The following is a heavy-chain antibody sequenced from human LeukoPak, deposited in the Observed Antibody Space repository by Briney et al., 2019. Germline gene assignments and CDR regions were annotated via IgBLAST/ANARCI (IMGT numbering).Heavy chain of an antibody. CDR1: GFTFSDYE. J-gene: IGHJ4*02. V-gene: IGHV3-48*03. CDR2: ISSSGNTI. Sequence: GSLRLSCAASGFTFSDYEMNWVRQAPGKGLEWVSYISSSGNTIFYADSVKGRFTISRDDAENSLYLQMNSLGVEDTAVYYCGRVALDTSMIHYWGQGTLVTVSS. CDR3: GRVALDTSMIHY. D-gene: IGHD5-18*01.